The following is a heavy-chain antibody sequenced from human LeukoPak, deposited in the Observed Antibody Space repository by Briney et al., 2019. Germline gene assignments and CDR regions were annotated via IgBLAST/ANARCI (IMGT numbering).Heavy chain of an antibody. D-gene: IGHD3-10*01. CDR2: IYYSGST. Sequence: PSETLSLTCTVSGGSISSYYWSWIRQPPGKGLEWIGYIYYSGSTNYNPSLKSRVTISVDTSKNQFSLKLSSVTAADTAVYYCARETTMVRRFDPWGQGTLVTVSS. V-gene: IGHV4-59*01. CDR3: ARETTMVRRFDP. CDR1: GGSISSYY. J-gene: IGHJ5*02.